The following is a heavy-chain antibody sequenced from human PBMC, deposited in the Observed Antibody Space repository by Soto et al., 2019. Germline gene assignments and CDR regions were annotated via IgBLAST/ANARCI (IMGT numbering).Heavy chain of an antibody. Sequence: LSLTCTVSGGSISSYYWSWIRQPPGQGLEWIGYIYYSGSTNYNPSLKSRVTISVDTSKNQFSLKLSSVDAADTAVYYCARDRGTNGTTDYFDYWGQGTLVTVSS. V-gene: IGHV4-59*01. CDR1: GGSISSYY. CDR3: ARDRGTNGTTDYFDY. CDR2: IYYSGST. D-gene: IGHD1-1*01. J-gene: IGHJ4*02.